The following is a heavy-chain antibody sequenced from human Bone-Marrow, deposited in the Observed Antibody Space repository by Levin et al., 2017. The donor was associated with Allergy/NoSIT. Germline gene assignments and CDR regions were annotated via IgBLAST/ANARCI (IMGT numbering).Heavy chain of an antibody. CDR1: GNTLIDLS. V-gene: IGHV1-24*01. D-gene: IGHD6-13*01. J-gene: IGHJ4*02. Sequence: GASVKVSCKVSGNTLIDLSMHWVRQAPGKGPEWMGGFDPEEGETIYAQNFQGRVTMTEDTSTDTAYMELSSLRSDDTAVYYCAKGPDEASAGPFDFWGQGTQVTVSS. CDR2: FDPEEGET. CDR3: AKGPDEASAGPFDF.